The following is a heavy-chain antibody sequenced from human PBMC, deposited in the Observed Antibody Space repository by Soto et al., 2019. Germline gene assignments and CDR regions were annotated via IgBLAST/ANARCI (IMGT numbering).Heavy chain of an antibody. Sequence: SGTMSLSCAVSGGSISSGGYSWTWIRQPPGKGLEWIGYTYDDGRTDYDPSLKSRVTISVDRSKNQFSLRLSSVTAADTAVYYCVRCGGPCEYRGQGTLVTVSS. D-gene: IGHD2-21*01. CDR1: GGSISSGGYS. CDR3: VRCGGPCEY. V-gene: IGHV4-30-2*01. J-gene: IGHJ4*02. CDR2: TYDDGRT.